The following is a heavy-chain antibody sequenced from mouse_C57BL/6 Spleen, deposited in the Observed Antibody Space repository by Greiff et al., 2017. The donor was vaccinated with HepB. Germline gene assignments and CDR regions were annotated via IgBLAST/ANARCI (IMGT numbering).Heavy chain of an antibody. V-gene: IGHV1-22*01. J-gene: IGHJ3*01. Sequence: VQLKESGPELVKPGASVKMSCKASGYTFTDYNMHWVKQSHGKSLEWIGYINPNNGGTSYNQKFKGKATLTVNKSSSTAYMELRSLTSEDSAVYYCARVYGSSWFAYWGQGTLVTVSA. CDR2: INPNNGGT. CDR3: ARVYGSSWFAY. D-gene: IGHD1-1*01. CDR1: GYTFTDYN.